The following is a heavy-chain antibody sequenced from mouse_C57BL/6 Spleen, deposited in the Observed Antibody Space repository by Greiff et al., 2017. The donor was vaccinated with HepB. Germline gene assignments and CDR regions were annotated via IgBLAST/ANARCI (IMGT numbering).Heavy chain of an antibody. J-gene: IGHJ3*01. Sequence: VQLQQSGAELVRPGASVKLSCTASGFNIKDDYMHWVKQRPEQGLEWIGWIDPENGDTEYASKFQGKATITADTSSNTAYLQLSSLTSEDTAVYYCTARDYGSSEAYWGQGTLVTVSA. CDR1: GFNIKDDY. V-gene: IGHV14-4*01. CDR2: IDPENGDT. CDR3: TARDYGSSEAY. D-gene: IGHD1-1*01.